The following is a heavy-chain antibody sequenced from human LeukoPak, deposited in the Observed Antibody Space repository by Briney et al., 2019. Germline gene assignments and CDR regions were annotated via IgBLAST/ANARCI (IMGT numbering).Heavy chain of an antibody. CDR2: IIPIFGTA. CDR3: AREADYGDYPSYAFDI. CDR1: GYTFTDYY. Sequence: GASVKVSCKASGYTFTDYYMHWVRQAPGQGLEWMGGIIPIFGTANYAQKFQGRVTITADESTSTAYMELSSLRSEDTAVYYCAREADYGDYPSYAFDIWGQGTMVTVSS. J-gene: IGHJ3*02. D-gene: IGHD4-17*01. V-gene: IGHV1-69*13.